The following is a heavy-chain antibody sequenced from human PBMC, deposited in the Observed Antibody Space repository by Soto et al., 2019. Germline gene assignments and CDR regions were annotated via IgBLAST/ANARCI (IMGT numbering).Heavy chain of an antibody. Sequence: QLHLVQSGAVVKKPGASVTVSCSASGYPVTAYYMHWVRQAPGRGLEWMGGINPATGAAKYTQTFQGRVTITRDTSTSTVFMELSGLTPGATAGFYCARGGGVGVAGSAAFDMWGQGTLVTVSS. V-gene: IGHV1-2*02. D-gene: IGHD3-3*01. CDR1: GYPVTAYY. J-gene: IGHJ3*02. CDR2: INPATGAA. CDR3: ARGGGVGVAGSAAFDM.